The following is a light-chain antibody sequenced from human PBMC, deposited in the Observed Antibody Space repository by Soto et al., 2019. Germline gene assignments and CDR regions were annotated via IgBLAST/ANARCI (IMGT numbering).Light chain of an antibody. J-gene: IGKJ1*01. CDR1: QSVSTY. CDR2: DAS. CDR3: QQYGSSPRT. Sequence: EIVLTQSPVILSLSAGERATLSSRASQSVSTYLAWYQQKPGQAPRLLIYDASNRATGIPDRFSGSGSGTDFTLTISRLEPEDFAVYYCQQYGSSPRTFGQGTKVDIK. V-gene: IGKV3-20*01.